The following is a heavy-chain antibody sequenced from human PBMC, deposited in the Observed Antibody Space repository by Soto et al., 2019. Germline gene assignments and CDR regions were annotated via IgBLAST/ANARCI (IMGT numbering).Heavy chain of an antibody. CDR3: ASPPEYYGSGSYYDY. V-gene: IGHV1-69*02. Sequence: SVKVSSKASGGTFSSNTISWVGQPPGQGLEWMGRIIPILGIANYAQKFQGRVTITADKSTSTAYMELSSLRSEDTAVYYCASPPEYYGSGSYYDYWGQGTLVTVSS. CDR2: IIPILGIA. J-gene: IGHJ4*02. CDR1: GGTFSSNT. D-gene: IGHD3-10*01.